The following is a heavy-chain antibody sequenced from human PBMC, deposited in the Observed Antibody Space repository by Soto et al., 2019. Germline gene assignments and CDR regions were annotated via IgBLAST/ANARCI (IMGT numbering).Heavy chain of an antibody. CDR1: GYSVTSSDYY. D-gene: IGHD2-15*01. CDR3: APLSVSLSGPYGIHV. CDR2: MFYSGLT. J-gene: IGHJ6*02. V-gene: IGHV4-39*01. Sequence: LSLTCSVSGYSVTSSDYYWAWIRQPPGKGLEWIGSMFYSGLTYYNPSLKSRVTLSVDTSKNQFSVRLNSVTAADTAVYYCAPLSVSLSGPYGIHVWGQGTTVTVSS.